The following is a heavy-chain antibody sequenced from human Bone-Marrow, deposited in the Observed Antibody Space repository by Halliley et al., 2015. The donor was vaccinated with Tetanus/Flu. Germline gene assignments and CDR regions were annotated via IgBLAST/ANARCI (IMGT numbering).Heavy chain of an antibody. D-gene: IGHD3-16*02. J-gene: IGHJ3*02. CDR2: VYYSRST. CDR3: ARGGFAAYRIPFDI. Sequence: EWIGYVYYSRSTNYNPSLESRVTISVDTSKNQFSLRLSSLSAADTAVYYCARGGFAAYRIPFDIWGQGTMVTVSS. V-gene: IGHV4-61*06.